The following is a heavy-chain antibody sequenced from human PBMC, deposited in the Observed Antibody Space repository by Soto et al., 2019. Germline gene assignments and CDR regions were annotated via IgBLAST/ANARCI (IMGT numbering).Heavy chain of an antibody. CDR1: GFTFSNYE. D-gene: IGHD3-10*01. CDR3: VRAYGFGELY. CDR2: ITTSGGTI. J-gene: IGHJ4*02. V-gene: IGHV3-48*03. Sequence: EVQLVDAGGGVVQPGGSLRLSCEASGFTFSNYEMNWVRQAPGKGLEWISYITTSGGTIYYADSVKGRFTISRDNAKSSLYLQMNSLRAEDTAVYYCVRAYGFGELYWGQVTLVTVS.